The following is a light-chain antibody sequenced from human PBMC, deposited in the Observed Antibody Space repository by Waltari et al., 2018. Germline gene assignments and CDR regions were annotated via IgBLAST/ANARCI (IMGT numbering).Light chain of an antibody. CDR1: QSIGRS. CDR2: GAS. Sequence: EIMLTQSPGTLSLSPGERATLSCRTSQSIGRSLAWYQQKPGQAPRLLIYGASSRSTDSADRFSGSGSGTDFRLTINRLEPEYSALYYCQHYVRLPVTFGQGTKVEIK. J-gene: IGKJ1*01. CDR3: QHYVRLPVT. V-gene: IGKV3-20*01.